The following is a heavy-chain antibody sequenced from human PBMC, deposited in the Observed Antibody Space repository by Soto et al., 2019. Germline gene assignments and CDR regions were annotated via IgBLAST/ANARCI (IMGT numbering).Heavy chain of an antibody. CDR1: GFTFSSYW. Sequence: EVQLMESGGGLVQPGGSLRLSCATSGFTFSSYWMHWVRQVPGKGLVWVSDINPDGSVRNYADSVKGRFTISRDNAKNTVYLQRNDLRADDTTVYYCASTNYGRGQGTLVTVSS. D-gene: IGHD4-17*01. J-gene: IGHJ4*02. CDR2: INPDGSVR. V-gene: IGHV3-74*01. CDR3: ASTNYG.